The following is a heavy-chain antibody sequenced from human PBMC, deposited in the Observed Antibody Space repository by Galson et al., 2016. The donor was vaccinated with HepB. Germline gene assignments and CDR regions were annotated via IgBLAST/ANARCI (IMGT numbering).Heavy chain of an antibody. CDR2: VNAGHGDT. V-gene: IGHV1-3*01. D-gene: IGHD1-14*01. CDR3: ARDEGRKVLDS. CDR1: GYTFTNYA. Sequence: SVKVSCKASGYTFTNYAIHWVRQAPGQRLERMGYVNAGHGDTKYSQKFRDRVTIIRDTSASIVYMYLSSLRSEDTAVYYCARDEGRKVLDSWGQGAPVTVSS. J-gene: IGHJ4*02.